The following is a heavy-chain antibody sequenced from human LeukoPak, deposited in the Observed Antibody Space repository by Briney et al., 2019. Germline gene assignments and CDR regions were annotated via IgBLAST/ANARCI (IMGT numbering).Heavy chain of an antibody. D-gene: IGHD3-16*01. CDR1: GFTFSSYA. CDR2: ISSGGDHT. J-gene: IGHJ4*02. Sequence: GGSLRLSCAASGFTFSSYAMTWVRQAPGKGLEWVVAISSGGDHTYYADSVKGRFTISRDNSKNTLYLKMNSLRGEDTAVYYCEKSLRRVVSGTYYFDFWGQGTLVTVSS. V-gene: IGHV3-23*01. CDR3: EKSLRRVVSGTYYFDF.